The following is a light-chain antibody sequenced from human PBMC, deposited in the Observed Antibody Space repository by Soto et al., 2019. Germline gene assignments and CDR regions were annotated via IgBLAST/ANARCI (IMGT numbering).Light chain of an antibody. Sequence: EIVLTQSPATLSSFPGDRVTLSCRASKYINTRLAWYQHRPGQAPSLLIYQTSIRAAGMPARFSASGSGTDFTLTISDVQPEDFALYYCHQRQRRPRTFGQGTKVDI. CDR2: QTS. V-gene: IGKV3-11*01. J-gene: IGKJ1*01. CDR1: KYINTR. CDR3: HQRQRRPRT.